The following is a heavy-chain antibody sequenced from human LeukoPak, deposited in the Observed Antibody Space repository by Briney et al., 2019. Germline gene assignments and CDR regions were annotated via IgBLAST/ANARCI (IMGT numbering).Heavy chain of an antibody. CDR3: AKPLTLMVTHHDAFDI. V-gene: IGHV3-30*18. Sequence: PGGSLRLSCPASAFTLSSYGMHWVRQPPGKGLEWVAVISYDGSNKYYADSVKGRFTISRDNSKNTLYLQMNRLRAEDTAVYYCAKPLTLMVTHHDAFDIWGQGTMVTVSS. CDR1: AFTLSSYG. D-gene: IGHD5-18*01. J-gene: IGHJ3*02. CDR2: ISYDGSNK.